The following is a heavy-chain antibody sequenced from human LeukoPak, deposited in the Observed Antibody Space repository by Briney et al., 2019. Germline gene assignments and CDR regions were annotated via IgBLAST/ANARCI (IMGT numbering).Heavy chain of an antibody. V-gene: IGHV1-2*02. CDR1: GYTFTGYY. CDR3: ARLITTKYWFDP. J-gene: IGHJ5*02. CDR2: INPNSGGT. D-gene: IGHD3-3*01. Sequence: SVKVSCKASGYTFTGYYMHWVRQAPGQGLEWMGWINPNSGGTNYAQKFQGRVTMTRDTSISTAYMELSRLRSDDTAVYYCARLITTKYWFDPWGQGTLVTVSS.